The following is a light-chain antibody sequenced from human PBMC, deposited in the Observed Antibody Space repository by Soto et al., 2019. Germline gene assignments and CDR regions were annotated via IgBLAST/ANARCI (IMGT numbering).Light chain of an antibody. V-gene: IGKV1-39*01. Sequence: DIQLAQSPSSLAASVGDRVTITCRASQSGGSYLNWYQQKPGKGTTLLIYGASAVQSGVPSRFSSSGSGTDFTITILSLQTEDFATFFCQQSYTTPLTFCGGTKVEIK. CDR2: GAS. CDR3: QQSYTTPLT. CDR1: QSGGSY. J-gene: IGKJ4*01.